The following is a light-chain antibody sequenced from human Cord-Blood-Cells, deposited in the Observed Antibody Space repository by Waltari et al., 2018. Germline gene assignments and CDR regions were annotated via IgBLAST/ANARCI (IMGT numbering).Light chain of an antibody. Sequence: SSELTQDPAVSVALGQTVRITCQGDSLRSYYASWYQQKPGQAPVHFIYGKNMRPSGIPDRCSGSSSGNTASRTITGAQAEDVADYYCNSRDSGGDHVVFGGGTKLTVL. V-gene: IGLV3-19*01. CDR1: SLRSYY. CDR2: GKN. CDR3: NSRDSGGDHVV. J-gene: IGLJ2*01.